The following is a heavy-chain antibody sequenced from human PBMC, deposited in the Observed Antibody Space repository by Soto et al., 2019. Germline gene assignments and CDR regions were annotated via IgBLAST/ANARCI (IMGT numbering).Heavy chain of an antibody. CDR2: IYYSGST. V-gene: IGHV4-59*01. J-gene: IGHJ4*02. Sequence: SETLSLTCTVSGGSISSYYWSWIRQPPGKGLEWIGYIYYSGSTNYNPSLKSRVTISVDTSKNQFSLKLSSVTAADTAVYYCARMHRDGYKSLDYWGQGTLVTGSS. D-gene: IGHD5-12*01. CDR1: GGSISSYY. CDR3: ARMHRDGYKSLDY.